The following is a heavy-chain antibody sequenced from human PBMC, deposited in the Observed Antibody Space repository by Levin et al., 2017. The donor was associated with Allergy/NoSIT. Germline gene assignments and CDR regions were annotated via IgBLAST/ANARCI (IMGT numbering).Heavy chain of an antibody. V-gene: IGHV3-30*18. Sequence: GGSLRLSCAASGFTFSSYGMHWVRQAPGKGLEWVAVISYDGSNKYYADSVKGRFTISRDNSKNTLYLQMNSLRAEDTAVYYCAKDLRRLVGATYYFDYWGQGTLVTVSS. D-gene: IGHD1-26*01. J-gene: IGHJ4*02. CDR3: AKDLRRLVGATYYFDY. CDR1: GFTFSSYG. CDR2: ISYDGSNK.